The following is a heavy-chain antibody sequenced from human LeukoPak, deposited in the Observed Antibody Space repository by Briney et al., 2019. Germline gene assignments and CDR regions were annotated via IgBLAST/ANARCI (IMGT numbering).Heavy chain of an antibody. CDR2: INIDGSDT. V-gene: IGHV3-74*01. CDR1: GFTFSDYW. J-gene: IGHJ4*02. D-gene: IGHD7-27*01. Sequence: GGSLRHSCAASGFTFSDYWMHWVRQAPGKGLVWVSRINIDGSDTTYADSVKGRFTISRDNAKSTLYLQMNSLRVEDTAVYFCARDRSPTNGGFDYWRQGTLVTVSS. CDR3: ARDRSPTNGGFDY.